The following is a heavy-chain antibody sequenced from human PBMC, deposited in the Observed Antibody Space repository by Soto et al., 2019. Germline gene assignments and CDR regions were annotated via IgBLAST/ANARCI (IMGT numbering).Heavy chain of an antibody. CDR1: GFALSSYG. CDR3: AVFGDYYYGMDV. V-gene: IGHV3-33*01. CDR2: IWYDGSNK. J-gene: IGHJ6*02. Sequence: QVQLVESGGGVVQPGRSLRLSCAASGFALSSYGMHWVRQAPGKGLEWVAVIWYDGSNKYYADSVKGRFTISRDNSKITLYLQMNSLRAEDTAVYYCAVFGDYYYGMDVWGQGTTVTVSS. D-gene: IGHD3-16*01.